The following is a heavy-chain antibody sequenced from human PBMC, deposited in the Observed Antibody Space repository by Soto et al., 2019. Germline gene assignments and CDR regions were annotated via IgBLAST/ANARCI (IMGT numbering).Heavy chain of an antibody. CDR2: INAGNGNT. D-gene: IGHD6-19*01. J-gene: IGHJ4*02. Sequence: GSSVKVSCKASGYTFTSYAMHWVRQAPGQRLEWMGWINAGNGNTKYSQKFQGRVTITRDTSASTPYMKLSSLRSEDTAVYYCAREREQWLVRGHYWGQGPLASV. V-gene: IGHV1-3*01. CDR3: AREREQWLVRGHY. CDR1: GYTFTSYA.